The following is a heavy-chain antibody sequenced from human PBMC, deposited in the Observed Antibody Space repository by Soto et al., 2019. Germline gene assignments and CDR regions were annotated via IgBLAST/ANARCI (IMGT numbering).Heavy chain of an antibody. J-gene: IGHJ4*02. CDR2: IYTSGNT. D-gene: IGHD6-6*01. V-gene: IGHV4-4*07. CDR1: GGSMSNYY. CDR3: ARDRVGSSSFDF. Sequence: SETLSLTCTVSGGSMSNYYWSWIRQSAGKGLEWIGRIYTSGNTNYNPSLKSRVTMSVDTSKNQFSLKMSSVTAADTAVYFCARDRVGSSSFDFWGQGTLVTVSS.